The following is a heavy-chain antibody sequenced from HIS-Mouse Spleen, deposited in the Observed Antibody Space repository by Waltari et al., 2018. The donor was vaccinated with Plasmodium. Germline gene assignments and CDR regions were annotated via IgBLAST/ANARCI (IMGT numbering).Heavy chain of an antibody. CDR2: IKQDGSEK. CDR3: ASSWYWYFDL. V-gene: IGHV3-7*01. Sequence: EVQLVESGGGLVQPGGSLRLSCAASGLTFVSYWISWVRQAPGKGLEWVANIKQDGSEKYYVDSVKGRFTISRDNAKNSLYLQMNSLRAEDTAVYYCASSWYWYFDLWGRGTLVTVSS. CDR1: GLTFVSYW. D-gene: IGHD6-13*01. J-gene: IGHJ2*01.